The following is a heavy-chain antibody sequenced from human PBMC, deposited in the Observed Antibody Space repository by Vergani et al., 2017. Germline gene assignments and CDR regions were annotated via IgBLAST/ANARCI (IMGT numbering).Heavy chain of an antibody. D-gene: IGHD5/OR15-5a*01. CDR2: ISSSSSYI. CDR3: ARAFGKTVSFDY. V-gene: IGHV3-21*01. J-gene: IGHJ4*02. CDR1: GFTFSSYS. Sequence: EVQLVESGGGLVKPGGSLRLSCAASGFTFSSYSMNWVRQAPGKGLEWVSSISSSSSYIYYADSVKGRFTISRDNAKNSLYLQMNSLRAEDTAVYYCARAFGKTVSFDYWGQGTLVTVSS.